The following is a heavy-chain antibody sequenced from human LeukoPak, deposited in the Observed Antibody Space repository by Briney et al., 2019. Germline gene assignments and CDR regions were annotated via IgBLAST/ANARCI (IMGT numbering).Heavy chain of an antibody. CDR3: ARWYCSGGSCYRRLRFDP. D-gene: IGHD2-15*01. CDR2: IYYSGST. V-gene: IGHV4-39*01. J-gene: IGHJ5*02. Sequence: SETLSLTCTVSGGSLISNSYFWGWIRQPPGKGLDWIGIIYYSGSTYYNPSLKSRVTISMDTSKKQLSLKLSSVTAADTAIYYCARWYCSGGSCYRRLRFDPWGQGTLVTVSS. CDR1: GGSLISNSYF.